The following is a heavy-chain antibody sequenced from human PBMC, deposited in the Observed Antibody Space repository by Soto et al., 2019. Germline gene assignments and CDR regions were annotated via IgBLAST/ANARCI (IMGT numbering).Heavy chain of an antibody. CDR3: ARSTVTTGLHYYYGMDV. J-gene: IGHJ6*02. CDR1: GFTFSSYS. CDR2: ISSSSSYI. Sequence: EVQLVESGGGLVKPGGSLRLSCAAFGFTFSSYSMNWVRQAPGKGLEWVSSISSSSSYIDYADSVKGRFTISRDNAKNSLYVQMNSLRAEDTAVYYCARSTVTTGLHYYYGMDVWGQGTTVTVSS. V-gene: IGHV3-21*06. D-gene: IGHD4-17*01.